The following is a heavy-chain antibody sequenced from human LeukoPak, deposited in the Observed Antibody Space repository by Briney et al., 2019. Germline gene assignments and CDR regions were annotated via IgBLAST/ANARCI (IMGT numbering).Heavy chain of an antibody. Sequence: ASVKVSCKASGYTFTSYGISWVRQAPGQGLEWMGWISAYNGNTNYAQKLQGRVTMTTDTSTSTAYRELRSLRSDDTAVYYCARRIYCSSTSCFDYWGQGTLVTVSS. V-gene: IGHV1-18*01. CDR3: ARRIYCSSTSCFDY. J-gene: IGHJ4*02. CDR1: GYTFTSYG. D-gene: IGHD2-2*01. CDR2: ISAYNGNT.